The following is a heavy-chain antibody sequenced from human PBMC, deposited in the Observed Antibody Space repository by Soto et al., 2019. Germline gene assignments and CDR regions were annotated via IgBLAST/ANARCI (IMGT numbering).Heavy chain of an antibody. CDR1: GGTFSSYA. CDR3: ARAVHYDSSGYYPT. J-gene: IGHJ5*02. D-gene: IGHD3-22*01. V-gene: IGHV1-69*13. CDR2: IIPIFGTA. Sequence: SVKVSCKASGGTFSSYAISWVRQAPGQGLEWMGGIIPIFGTANYAQKFQGRVTITADESTSTAYMELSSLRSEDTAVYYCARAVHYDSSGYYPTWGQGSLVTVSS.